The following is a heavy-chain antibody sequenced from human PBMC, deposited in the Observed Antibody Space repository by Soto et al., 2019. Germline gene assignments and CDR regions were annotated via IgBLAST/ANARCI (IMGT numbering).Heavy chain of an antibody. CDR2: ISAYNGNT. D-gene: IGHD6-13*01. CDR3: ARLYSSSWYGYYYYYMDV. CDR1: GYTFTSYG. Sequence: QVQLVQSGAEVKKPGASVEVSCKASGYTFTSYGISWVRQAPGQGLEWMGWISAYNGNTNYAQKLQGRVTMTTDTSTSTAYMELRSLRSDDTAVYYCARLYSSSWYGYYYYYMDVWGKGTTVTVSS. V-gene: IGHV1-18*01. J-gene: IGHJ6*03.